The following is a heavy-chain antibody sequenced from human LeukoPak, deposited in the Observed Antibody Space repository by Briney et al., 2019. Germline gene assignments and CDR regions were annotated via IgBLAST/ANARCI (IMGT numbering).Heavy chain of an antibody. CDR3: ATRAWEGWFDP. CDR2: VNPNSGNT. D-gene: IGHD1-26*01. Sequence: ASVKVSCKASGYTFTSYDINWVRQATGQGLEWMRWVNPNSGNTGYAQKFQGRVTMTRNTSISTAYMELSSLRSEDTAVYYCATRAWEGWFDPWGQGTLVTVSS. J-gene: IGHJ5*02. V-gene: IGHV1-8*01. CDR1: GYTFTSYD.